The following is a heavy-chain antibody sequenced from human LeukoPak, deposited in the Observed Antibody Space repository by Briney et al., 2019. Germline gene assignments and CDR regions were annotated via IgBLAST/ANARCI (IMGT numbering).Heavy chain of an antibody. Sequence: SETLSLTCTVSSGSISSSSYYWGWIRQPPGKGLEWIGSIYYSGSTYYNPSLKSRVTISVDTSKNQFSLKLSSVTAADTAVYYCASEYYYDSSGYYSYYMDVWGKGTTVTVSS. CDR1: SGSISSSSYY. D-gene: IGHD3-22*01. V-gene: IGHV4-39*01. CDR3: ASEYYYDSSGYYSYYMDV. J-gene: IGHJ6*03. CDR2: IYYSGST.